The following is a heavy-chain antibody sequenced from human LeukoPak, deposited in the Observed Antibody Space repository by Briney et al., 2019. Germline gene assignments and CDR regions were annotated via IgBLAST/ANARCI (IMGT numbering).Heavy chain of an antibody. V-gene: IGHV4-39*01. CDR1: GGSISSSSYY. J-gene: IGHJ4*02. CDR2: IYYSGST. Sequence: SETLSLTCTVSGGSISSSSYYWGWIRQPPGKGLEWIGSIYYSGSTYYNPSLKSRVTTSVDTSKNQSSLKLSSVTAADTAVYFCARHEGTVTDPYFDYWGQGTLVTVSS. D-gene: IGHD4-17*01. CDR3: ARHEGTVTDPYFDY.